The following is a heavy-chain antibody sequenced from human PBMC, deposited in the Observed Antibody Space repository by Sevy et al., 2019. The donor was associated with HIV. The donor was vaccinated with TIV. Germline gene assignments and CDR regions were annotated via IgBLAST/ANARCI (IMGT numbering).Heavy chain of an antibody. D-gene: IGHD3-22*01. CDR2: ISSSSSTI. J-gene: IGHJ4*02. Sequence: GGSLRLSCAASGFTFSSYSMNWVRQAPGKGLEWVSYISSSSSTIYYADSVKGRFTIFRDNAKNSLYLQMNSLRDEDTAVYYCARDTSGGYYDSSGYNFDYWGQGTLVTVSS. CDR1: GFTFSSYS. V-gene: IGHV3-48*02. CDR3: ARDTSGGYYDSSGYNFDY.